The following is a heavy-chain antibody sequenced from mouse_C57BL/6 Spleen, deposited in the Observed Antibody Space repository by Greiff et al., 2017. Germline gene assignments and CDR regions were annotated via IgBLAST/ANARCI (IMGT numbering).Heavy chain of an antibody. J-gene: IGHJ3*01. Sequence: EVQVVESGGGLVQPGGSLKLSCAASGFTFSDYYMYWVRQTPGKRLEWVAYISNGGGSTYYPDTVKGRVTISRDNAKNTLYLQMSRLKSEDAAMYDCARHGANWDGGVAYWGQGTLVTVSA. CDR1: GFTFSDYY. CDR2: ISNGGGST. CDR3: ARHGANWDGGVAY. D-gene: IGHD4-1*01. V-gene: IGHV5-12*01.